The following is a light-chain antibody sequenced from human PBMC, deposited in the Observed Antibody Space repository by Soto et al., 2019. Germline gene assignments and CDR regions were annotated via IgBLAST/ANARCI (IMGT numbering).Light chain of an antibody. CDR2: GNS. CDR1: RSNIGAGYD. Sequence: QSVLTQPPSVSGAPGQRVTITCTGSRSNIGAGYDVHWYQQLPGTAPKLLIYGNSNRPSGVPDRFSGSKSGTSASLAITGLQAEDEAEYYCQSYDSSLSGLLFGGGTKLTVL. J-gene: IGLJ2*01. CDR3: QSYDSSLSGLL. V-gene: IGLV1-40*01.